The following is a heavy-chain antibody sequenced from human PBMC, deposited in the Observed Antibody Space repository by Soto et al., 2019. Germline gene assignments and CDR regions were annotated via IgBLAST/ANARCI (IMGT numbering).Heavy chain of an antibody. Sequence: SETLSLTCAMYGGSFSDYYGSWIRQPPGKGLEWIGEISQGEGTKYNPSLKSRVTISVDTSKNQFSLKLSSVTAVDTAVYYCARLLLRLRVDYWGQGTLVTVSS. CDR2: ISQGEGT. V-gene: IGHV4-34*01. CDR1: GGSFSDYY. CDR3: ARLLLRLRVDY. J-gene: IGHJ4*02. D-gene: IGHD3-10*01.